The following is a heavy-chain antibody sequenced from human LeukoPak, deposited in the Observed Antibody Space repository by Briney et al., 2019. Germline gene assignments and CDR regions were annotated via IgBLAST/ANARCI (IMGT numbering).Heavy chain of an antibody. CDR2: ISSSGSTI. CDR3: ARDPSLPQWAYYDFWSGPPDY. CDR1: GFTFSDYY. J-gene: IGHJ4*02. Sequence: PGGSLRLSCAASGFTFSDYYMNWIRQAPGKGLEWVSYISSSGSTIYYADSVKGRFTISRDNAKNSLYLQMNSLRAEDTAVYYCARDPSLPQWAYYDFWSGPPDYWGQGTLVTVSS. V-gene: IGHV3-11*04. D-gene: IGHD3-3*01.